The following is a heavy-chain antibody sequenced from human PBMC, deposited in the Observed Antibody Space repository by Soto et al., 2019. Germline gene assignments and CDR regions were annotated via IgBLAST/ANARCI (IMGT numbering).Heavy chain of an antibody. CDR3: ARRLVGATPFDY. CDR2: IYYSGST. V-gene: IGHV4-39*01. J-gene: IGHJ4*02. Sequence: ETLSLTCTFSGGSISSSSYYWGWIRQPPGKGLEWIGSIYYSGSTYYNPSLKSRVTISVDTSKNQFSLKLSSVTAADTAVYYCARRLVGATPFDYWGQGTLVTVSS. CDR1: GGSISSSSYY. D-gene: IGHD1-26*01.